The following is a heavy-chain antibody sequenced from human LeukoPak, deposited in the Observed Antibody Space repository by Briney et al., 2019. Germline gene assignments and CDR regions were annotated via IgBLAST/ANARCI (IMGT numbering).Heavy chain of an antibody. Sequence: ASVKVSCKASGYTFTSYGISWVRQAPGQGLEWMGWINPNSGGTNYAQKLQGRVTMTTDTSTSTAYMELRSLRSDDTAVYYCARVRITMVRGVLTPHYFDYWGQGTLVTVSS. CDR1: GYTFTSYG. V-gene: IGHV1-18*01. CDR3: ARVRITMVRGVLTPHYFDY. J-gene: IGHJ4*02. CDR2: INPNSGGT. D-gene: IGHD3-10*01.